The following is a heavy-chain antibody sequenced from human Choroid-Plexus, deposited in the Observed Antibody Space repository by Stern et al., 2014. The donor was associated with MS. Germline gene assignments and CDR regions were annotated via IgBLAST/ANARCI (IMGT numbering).Heavy chain of an antibody. J-gene: IGHJ6*02. V-gene: IGHV3-7*01. CDR1: GFTFGNYW. CDR2: LKVDGTEK. D-gene: IGHD3-3*01. Sequence: EVQLVESGGGLVQPGGSLTISCTAAGFTFGNYWMTWVRQAPGKGLERGANLKVDGTEKNYVDSVKGRFTISRDNARNSLYLQMNSLRVEDTALYYCARVYNTIYGIVTQRGSGMDVWGQGTTVIVSS. CDR3: ARVYNTIYGIVTQRGSGMDV.